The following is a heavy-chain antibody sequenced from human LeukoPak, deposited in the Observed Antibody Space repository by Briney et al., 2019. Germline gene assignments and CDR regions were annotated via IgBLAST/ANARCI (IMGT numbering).Heavy chain of an antibody. CDR3: ARAGLGGDWYFDL. CDR1: GFTFRSYN. CDR2: ISSSGRYI. D-gene: IGHD6-19*01. Sequence: KPGGSLRLSCAASGFTFRSYNMNWVRQAPGKGLEWVSSISSSGRYIYYADSVKGRFTISRDNAKNSLYLQMNSLRAEDTAVYYCARAGLGGDWYFDLWGRGTLVTVSS. V-gene: IGHV3-21*01. J-gene: IGHJ2*01.